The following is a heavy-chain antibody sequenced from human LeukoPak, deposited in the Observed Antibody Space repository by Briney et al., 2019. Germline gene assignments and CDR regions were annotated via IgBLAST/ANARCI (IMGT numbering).Heavy chain of an antibody. Sequence: GGDLRLSCAASGFTVSSNYMNWVRQAPGKGLEWVSVIYSGGSTYYADSVKGRFTISRDNSKKTLYLQMNSLRAEDTAVYYCARGRVGYYFDYWGQGTLVTVSS. D-gene: IGHD1-26*01. J-gene: IGHJ4*02. V-gene: IGHV3-66*02. CDR3: ARGRVGYYFDY. CDR2: IYSGGST. CDR1: GFTVSSNY.